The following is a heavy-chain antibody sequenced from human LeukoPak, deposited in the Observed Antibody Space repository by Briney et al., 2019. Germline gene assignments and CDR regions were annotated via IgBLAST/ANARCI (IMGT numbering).Heavy chain of an antibody. J-gene: IGHJ4*02. D-gene: IGHD1-26*01. Sequence: ASVKVSCKASGYTFTGYYMHWVRQAPGQGLEWMGWINPNSGGTNYAQKFQGRVTMTRDTSISTAYMELSRLRSDDTAVYYCAREGFFSMTIAWRELFDYWGQGTLVTVSS. CDR3: AREGFFSMTIAWRELFDY. CDR2: INPNSGGT. V-gene: IGHV1-2*02. CDR1: GYTFTGYY.